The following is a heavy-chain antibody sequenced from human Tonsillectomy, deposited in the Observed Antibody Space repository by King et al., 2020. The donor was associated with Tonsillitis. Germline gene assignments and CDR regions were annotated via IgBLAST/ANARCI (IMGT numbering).Heavy chain of an antibody. Sequence: VKLVQSGPEVKKPGSSVRVSCKASGDTFSSYGITWLRQAPGQGTEWMGGIIPIFGTTNYAQKFQGRVTFTADESTNTAYMDLSSLRSEDTALYYCASNPSSGYSSGWYVEWGQGTLVTVSS. CDR2: IIPIFGTT. D-gene: IGHD6-19*01. CDR1: GDTFSSYG. J-gene: IGHJ4*01. V-gene: IGHV1-69*01. CDR3: ASNPSSGYSSGWYVE.